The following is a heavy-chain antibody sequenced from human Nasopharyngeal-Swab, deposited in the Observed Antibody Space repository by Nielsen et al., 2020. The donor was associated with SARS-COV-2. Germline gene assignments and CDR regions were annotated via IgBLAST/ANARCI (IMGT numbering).Heavy chain of an antibody. CDR1: GCSFTSYW. CDR3: ARQLRSRTNDAFDS. D-gene: IGHD5-12*01. V-gene: IGHV5-51*01. Sequence: GESLKISCQGSGCSFTSYWIGWVRQMAGKGLEWMGIIYAGDSDTRYSPSFQGQVTISADKSISTAYLQWSSLKASETAMYYCARQLRSRTNDAFDSWGQGTMVT. CDR2: IYAGDSDT. J-gene: IGHJ3*02.